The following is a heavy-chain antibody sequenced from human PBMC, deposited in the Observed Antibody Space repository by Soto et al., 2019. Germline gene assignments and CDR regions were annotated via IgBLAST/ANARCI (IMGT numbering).Heavy chain of an antibody. CDR1: GGTLSNYA. CDR2: IIPIFGTT. Sequence: QVQLVQGGTEVKMAGSSVRISCEASGGTLSNYAVSWVRQAPGLGLEWMGGIIPIFGTTTYAQKFQGRITITADETTGRVYMDLTGLRSDDTAVLYCTRAVRTGNYGMDVWGQGTTVTVSS. V-gene: IGHV1-69*01. J-gene: IGHJ6*02. CDR3: TRAVRTGNYGMDV.